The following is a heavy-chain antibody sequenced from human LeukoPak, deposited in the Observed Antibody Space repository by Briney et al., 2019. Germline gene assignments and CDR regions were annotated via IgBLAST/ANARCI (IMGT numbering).Heavy chain of an antibody. CDR1: GGSISSSSYY. Sequence: PSETLSLTCTVSGGSISSSSYYWGWIRQPPGKGLEWIGSIYYSGSTYYNPPLKSRVTISVDTSKNQFSLKLSSVTAADTAVYYCARRGGGRYFDWLLYYFDYWGQGTLVTVSS. J-gene: IGHJ4*02. V-gene: IGHV4-39*01. CDR2: IYYSGST. CDR3: ARRGGGRYFDWLLYYFDY. D-gene: IGHD3-9*01.